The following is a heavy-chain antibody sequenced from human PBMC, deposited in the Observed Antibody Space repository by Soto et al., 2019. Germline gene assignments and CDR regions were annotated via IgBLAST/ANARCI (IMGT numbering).Heavy chain of an antibody. CDR2: IYYSGST. CDR3: ASVESYGGISVV. V-gene: IGHV4-61*01. D-gene: IGHD4-17*01. J-gene: IGHJ4*02. CDR1: CGSVSSGSYC. Sequence: PSETLSLTCTVSCGSVSSGSYCWSWIRQHPGKGLEWIGYIYYSGSTNYNPSLKRRVTISVDTSKNQFSLKLSSVTAVDSAVYYCASVESYGGISVVWGQGTLVTVSS.